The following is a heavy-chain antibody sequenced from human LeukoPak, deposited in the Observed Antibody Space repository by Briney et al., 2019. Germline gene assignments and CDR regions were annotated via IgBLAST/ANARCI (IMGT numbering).Heavy chain of an antibody. Sequence: ASVKVSCKASGGTFSSYAISWVRQAPGQGLEWMGRIIPILGIANYAQKFQGRVTITADKSTSTAYMELSSLRSEDTAVYYRARPASNTAMVYFDYWGQGTLVTVSS. V-gene: IGHV1-69*04. CDR1: GGTFSSYA. CDR3: ARPASNTAMVYFDY. CDR2: IIPILGIA. D-gene: IGHD5-18*01. J-gene: IGHJ4*02.